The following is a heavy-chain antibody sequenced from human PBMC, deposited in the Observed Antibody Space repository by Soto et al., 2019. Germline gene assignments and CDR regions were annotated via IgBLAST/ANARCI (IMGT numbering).Heavy chain of an antibody. CDR3: ARHSASSWSYYYYMDV. D-gene: IGHD3-3*01. CDR2: MYYSGST. CDR1: GGSISSSSYY. Sequence: QLQLQESGPGLVKPSETLSLTCTVSGGSISSSSYYWGWIRQPPGKGLEWIGSMYYSGSTYYNPSLKSRVTISVDTSKNQFSLKLSAVIAADTAVYYCARHSASSWSYYYYMDVWGKGTTVTVSS. J-gene: IGHJ6*03. V-gene: IGHV4-39*01.